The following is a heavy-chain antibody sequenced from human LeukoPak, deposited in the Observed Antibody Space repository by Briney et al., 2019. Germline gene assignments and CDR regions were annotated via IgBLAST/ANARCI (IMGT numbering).Heavy chain of an antibody. CDR2: INSDGSWT. D-gene: IGHD3-22*01. CDR3: ASSAVVITNDAFDI. CDR1: GNYW. V-gene: IGHV3-74*01. J-gene: IGHJ3*02. Sequence: GGSLRLSCAASGNYWMHWVRQVPGKGLVWVSHINSDGSWTSYADSVKGRFTISRDNAKNSLYLQMNSLRDEDTAVYYCASSAVVITNDAFDIWGQGTMVTVSS.